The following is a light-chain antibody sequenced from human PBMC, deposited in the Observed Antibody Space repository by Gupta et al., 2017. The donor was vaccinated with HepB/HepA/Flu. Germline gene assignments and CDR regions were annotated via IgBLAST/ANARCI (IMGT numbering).Light chain of an antibody. J-gene: IGLJ1*01. Sequence: SALPLPPSLSRSPGQSLPISCTGTSSDVGSYNRVSWYQQPPGKAPKHIIYDVINRPSGVSNRFNGAKSGNTASRTIDGLQAEDEADYYCCSHAGTFNVFGSGTKVTV. CDR2: DVI. V-gene: IGLV2-23*02. CDR1: SSDVGSYNR. CDR3: CSHAGTFNV.